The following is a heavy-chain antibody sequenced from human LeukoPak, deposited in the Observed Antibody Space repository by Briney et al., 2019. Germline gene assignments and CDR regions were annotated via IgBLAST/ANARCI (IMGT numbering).Heavy chain of an antibody. CDR2: INSDGSST. CDR1: GFTFRSYW. D-gene: IGHD3-3*01. CDR3: AKAPYYDFWSGYPPDY. V-gene: IGHV3-74*01. Sequence: GGSLRLSCAASGFTFRSYWMHWVRQAPGKGLVWVSRINSDGSSTNYADSVKGRFTISRDNAKNTVYLQMNSLRAEDTAVYYCAKAPYYDFWSGYPPDYWGQGTLATVSS. J-gene: IGHJ4*02.